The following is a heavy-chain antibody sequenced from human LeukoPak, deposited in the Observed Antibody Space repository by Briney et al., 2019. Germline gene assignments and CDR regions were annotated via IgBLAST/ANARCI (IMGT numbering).Heavy chain of an antibody. CDR1: GFTVSSNY. J-gene: IGHJ6*03. D-gene: IGHD4-11*01. Sequence: GGSLRLSCAASGFTVSSNYRSWVRQAPGKGLEWVSVIYSGGSTYYADSVKGRFTISRDNSKNTLYLQMNSLRAEDTAVYYCARDFHPTVTTVYYYYYMDVWGKGTTVTVSS. V-gene: IGHV3-53*01. CDR2: IYSGGST. CDR3: ARDFHPTVTTVYYYYYMDV.